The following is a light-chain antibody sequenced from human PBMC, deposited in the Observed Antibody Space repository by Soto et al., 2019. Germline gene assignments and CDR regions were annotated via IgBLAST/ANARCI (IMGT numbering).Light chain of an antibody. J-gene: IGKJ5*01. CDR1: QSVSSN. CDR2: EAS. Sequence: IVLTQSPATLSLPPGERATLFCSASQSVSSNLAWYQQKPGQAPRLLIYEASNRATGIPPRFSGCGSGTDFTLAISGLVTEDCVVDYCQQRSNWPITFGKGTRLEIK. CDR3: QQRSNWPIT. V-gene: IGKV3-11*01.